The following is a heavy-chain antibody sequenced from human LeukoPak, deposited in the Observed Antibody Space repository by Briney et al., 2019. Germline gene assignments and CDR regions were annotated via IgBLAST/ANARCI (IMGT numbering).Heavy chain of an antibody. D-gene: IGHD5-18*01. CDR1: GGSISSGSYY. CDR3: ASAYSYGFKSYMDL. CDR2: IYTSGST. V-gene: IGHV4-61*02. Sequence: PSQTLSLTCTVSGGSISSGSYYWSWIRQPAGKGLEWIGRIYTSGSTNYNPSLKSRVTISVDTSKNQFSLKLSSVTAADTAVYYCASAYSYGFKSYMDLWGKGTTVTVSS. J-gene: IGHJ6*03.